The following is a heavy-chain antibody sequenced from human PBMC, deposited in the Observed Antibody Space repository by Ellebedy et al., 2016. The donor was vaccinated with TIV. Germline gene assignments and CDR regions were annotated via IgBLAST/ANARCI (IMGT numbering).Heavy chain of an antibody. CDR2: IIPIFGTA. J-gene: IGHJ4*02. CDR1: GGTFSSYA. V-gene: IGHV1-69*05. Sequence: SVKVSXXASGGTFSSYAISWVRQAPGQGLEWMGGIIPIFGTANYAQKLQGRVTMTTDTSTSTAYMELRSLRSDDTAVYYCARESLSYYDILTGYYRFDYWGQGTLVTVSS. CDR3: ARESLSYYDILTGYYRFDY. D-gene: IGHD3-9*01.